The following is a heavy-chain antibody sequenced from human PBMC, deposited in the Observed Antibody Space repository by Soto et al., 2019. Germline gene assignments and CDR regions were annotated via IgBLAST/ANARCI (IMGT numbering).Heavy chain of an antibody. CDR3: ARDSWFCSSSACFQPYSFDY. D-gene: IGHD2-2*01. CDR1: GFTFSGYS. Sequence: GGSLRLSCAASGFTFSGYSMNWVRQAPGKGLEWVASISGTGSDIYYSDSQKGRFTISRDNAKNSLFLQMNSLRAEDTAVYYCARDSWFCSSSACFQPYSFDYWGQGGLVTVSS. CDR2: ISGTGSDI. V-gene: IGHV3-21*01. J-gene: IGHJ4*02.